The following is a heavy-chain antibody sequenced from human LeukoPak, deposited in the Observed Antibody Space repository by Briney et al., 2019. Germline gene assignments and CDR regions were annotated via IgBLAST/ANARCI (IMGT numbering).Heavy chain of an antibody. CDR2: INTDGRST. CDR1: GFTFSSYW. Sequence: GGSLRLSCAASGFTFSSYWMHWVRQAPGKVLVWVSHINTDGRSTGHADSVKGRFTISRDNAKNTLYLQMNSLRAEDTAVYYCARPSAAGPYFDYWGQGTLVTVSS. D-gene: IGHD6-13*01. CDR3: ARPSAAGPYFDY. J-gene: IGHJ4*02. V-gene: IGHV3-74*01.